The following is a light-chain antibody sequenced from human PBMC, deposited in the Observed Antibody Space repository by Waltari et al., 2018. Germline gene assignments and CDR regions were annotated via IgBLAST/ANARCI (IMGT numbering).Light chain of an antibody. CDR1: QSIMYSSNNQNF. CDR2: WAS. Sequence: DIVMTQSPDSLAVSLGERATINCKSSQSIMYSSNNQNFLAWYQKKPGHPPKLLIYWASTRQSGVPDRFTGSWSGTDFTLTISSLQAEDVAVYYCQQYFVTPFTFGLGPEWKSN. J-gene: IGKJ3*01. CDR3: QQYFVTPFT. V-gene: IGKV4-1*01.